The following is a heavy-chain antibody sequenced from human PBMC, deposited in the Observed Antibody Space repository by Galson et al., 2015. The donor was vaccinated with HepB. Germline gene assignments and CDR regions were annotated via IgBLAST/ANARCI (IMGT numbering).Heavy chain of an antibody. D-gene: IGHD1-26*01. CDR3: ARERGGNYLHDAFDI. Sequence: SLRLSCAASGFSFGSYTMHWVRQAPGKGLQHVSAISSNGASTYYADSVRGRFTISRDNSKDTLYLQMGSLRPGDMAVYYCARERGGNYLHDAFDIWGQGAMVTVSS. V-gene: IGHV3-64*02. J-gene: IGHJ3*02. CDR2: ISSNGAST. CDR1: GFSFGSYT.